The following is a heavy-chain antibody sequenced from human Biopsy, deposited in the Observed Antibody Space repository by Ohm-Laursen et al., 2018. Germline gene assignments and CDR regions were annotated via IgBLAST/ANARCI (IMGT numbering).Heavy chain of an antibody. J-gene: IGHJ4*02. CDR3: ARMPHFDY. D-gene: IGHD2-2*01. CDR1: GGSISGYH. CDR2: ISYTGGI. V-gene: IGHV4-59*01. Sequence: GTLSLTCTVSGGSISGYHWSWIRKSPGKGLEWLAYISYTGGITSNPSLNGRATMSLGTSKNQFSLGLIYVTAADTAVYYCARMPHFDYWGQGILVTVSS.